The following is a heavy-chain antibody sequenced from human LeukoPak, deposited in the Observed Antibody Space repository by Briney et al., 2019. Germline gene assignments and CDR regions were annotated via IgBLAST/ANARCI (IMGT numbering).Heavy chain of an antibody. V-gene: IGHV1-69*04. CDR1: GGTFSSYA. CDR2: IIPILGIA. Sequence: SVKVSCKASGGTFSSYAISWVRKAPGQGLEWMGRIIPILGIANYAQKFQGRVTITADKSTSTAYMQLSSLSSEDTAVYYCVRTPRKRRDGYNWVGDYFDFWGQGTLVTVSA. J-gene: IGHJ4*02. D-gene: IGHD5-24*01. CDR3: VRTPRKRRDGYNWVGDYFDF.